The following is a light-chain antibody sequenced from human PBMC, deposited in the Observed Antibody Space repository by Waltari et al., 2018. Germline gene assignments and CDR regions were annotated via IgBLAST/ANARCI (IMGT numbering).Light chain of an antibody. J-gene: IGKJ1*01. V-gene: IGKV1-39*01. Sequence: DIQMTQSPSSLSASVGDRATITCRASQSIGDYLNWYQQRPGKAPKLLMYAASSLQSGVPSRFSGSRSGTDFILTISSLQPEDFATYSCQQSYTTPWTFGQGTKVEIK. CDR3: QQSYTTPWT. CDR2: AAS. CDR1: QSIGDY.